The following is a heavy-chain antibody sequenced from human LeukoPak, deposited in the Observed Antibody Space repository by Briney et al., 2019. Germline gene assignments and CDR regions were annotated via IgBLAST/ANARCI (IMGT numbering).Heavy chain of an antibody. J-gene: IGHJ5*02. D-gene: IGHD3-10*01. CDR1: GGSFSGYY. Sequence: SETLSLTCAVYGGSFSGYYWSWIRQPPGKGLEWIGEINHSGSTNYNPSLKSRVTISVDTSKNQFSLKLSSVTAADTAVYYCAKVVLLWFGDAENWFDPWGQGTLVTVSS. CDR3: AKVVLLWFGDAENWFDP. CDR2: INHSGST. V-gene: IGHV4-34*01.